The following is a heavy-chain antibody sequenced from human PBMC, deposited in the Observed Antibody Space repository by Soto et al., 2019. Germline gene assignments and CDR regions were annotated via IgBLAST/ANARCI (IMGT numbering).Heavy chain of an antibody. V-gene: IGHV1-3*01. CDR1: GYTFTSYA. D-gene: IGHD4-17*01. Sequence: ASVKVSCKASGYTFTSYAMHWVRQAPGQRLEWMGWINAGNGNTKYSQKLQGRVTITRDTSASTAYMELSSLRSEDTAVYYCARDLDYGDYVHYFDYWGQGTLVTVSS. CDR3: ARDLDYGDYVHYFDY. J-gene: IGHJ4*02. CDR2: INAGNGNT.